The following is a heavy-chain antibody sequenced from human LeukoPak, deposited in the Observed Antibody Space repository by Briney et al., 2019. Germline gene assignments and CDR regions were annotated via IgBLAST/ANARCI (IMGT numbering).Heavy chain of an antibody. CDR3: ANLYGSGSYAQKDSFDY. CDR2: ISGSGGST. V-gene: IGHV3-23*01. CDR1: GFTFSSYA. Sequence: GGSLRLSCAASGFTFSSYAMSWVRQAPGKGLEWVSAISGSGGSTYYADSVKGRFTISRDNSKNTLYLQMNSLRAEDTAVYYCANLYGSGSYAQKDSFDYWGQGTLVTVSS. D-gene: IGHD3-10*01. J-gene: IGHJ4*02.